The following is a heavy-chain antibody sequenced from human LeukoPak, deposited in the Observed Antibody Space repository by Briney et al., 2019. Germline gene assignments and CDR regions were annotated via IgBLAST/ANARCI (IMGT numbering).Heavy chain of an antibody. CDR2: INWNGGST. V-gene: IGHV3-20*04. J-gene: IGHJ3*02. D-gene: IGHD3-22*01. CDR1: GFTFDDYG. CDR3: AREGYYYDSSGYLGYAFDI. Sequence: GGSLRLSRAASGFTFDDYGMSWVRQAPGKGLEWVSGINWNGGSTGYADSVKGRFTISRDNAKNSLYLQMNSLRAEDTALYYCAREGYYYDSSGYLGYAFDIWGQGTMVTVSS.